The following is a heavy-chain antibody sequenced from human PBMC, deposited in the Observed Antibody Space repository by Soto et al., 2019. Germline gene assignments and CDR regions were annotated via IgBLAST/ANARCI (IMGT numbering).Heavy chain of an antibody. CDR3: ARGPIGGPFDY. CDR1: GGTFSSYA. D-gene: IGHD3-16*01. V-gene: IGHV1-69*12. Sequence: QVQLVQSGSEVKKSGSSVKVSCKASGGTFSSYAITWVRQAPGQGLEWMGGIIAMSGTANYAQKFQGRVTIIADESTSRGYMELSSLRSEDTAVYYCARGPIGGPFDYWGQGTLVTVSS. CDR2: IIAMSGTA. J-gene: IGHJ4*02.